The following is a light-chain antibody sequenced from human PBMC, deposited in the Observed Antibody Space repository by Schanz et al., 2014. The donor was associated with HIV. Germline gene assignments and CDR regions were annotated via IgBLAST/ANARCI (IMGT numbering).Light chain of an antibody. CDR3: SSYTSSSTLVV. CDR2: DVS. CDR1: SSDIGGYNS. J-gene: IGLJ2*01. V-gene: IGLV2-14*03. Sequence: QSALTQPASVSGSPGQSLSISCTGSSSDIGGYNSVSWYQQHPGKAPKLLIYDVSNRPSGVSSRFSGSKSGNTASLTISGLQAEDEADYYCSSYTSSSTLVVFGGGTKLTVL.